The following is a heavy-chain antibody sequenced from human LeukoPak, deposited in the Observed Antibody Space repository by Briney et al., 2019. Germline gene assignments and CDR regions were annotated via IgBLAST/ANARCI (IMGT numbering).Heavy chain of an antibody. CDR3: ARDIRGYSYGLNPRAEFDY. CDR2: IYHSGST. D-gene: IGHD5-18*01. CDR1: GGSFSGYY. J-gene: IGHJ4*02. V-gene: IGHV4-34*01. Sequence: SETLSLTCAVYGGSFSGYYWSWIRQPPGKGLEWIGSIYHSGSTYYNPSLKSRVTISVDTSKNQFSLKLSSVTAADTAVYYCARDIRGYSYGLNPRAEFDYWGQGTLVTVSS.